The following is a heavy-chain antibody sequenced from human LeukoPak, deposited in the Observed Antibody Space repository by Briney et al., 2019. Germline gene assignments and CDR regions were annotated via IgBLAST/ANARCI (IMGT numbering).Heavy chain of an antibody. Sequence: GGSLRLSCVASGFIFSNYALSWVRQAPGKGLEWVSGISGSGARTYNADSVKGRFTISRGNSKNTLFLQMNSLTPEDTAVYYCAKGRAAEVVAAFNYWGQGTVVTVSS. CDR3: AKGRAAEVVAAFNY. CDR2: ISGSGART. CDR1: GFIFSNYA. J-gene: IGHJ4*02. D-gene: IGHD2-15*01. V-gene: IGHV3-23*01.